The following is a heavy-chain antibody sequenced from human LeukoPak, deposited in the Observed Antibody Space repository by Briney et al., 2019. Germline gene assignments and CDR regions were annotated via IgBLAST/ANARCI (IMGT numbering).Heavy chain of an antibody. J-gene: IGHJ4*02. V-gene: IGHV4-34*01. CDR3: ASSHLYSSSWYLSGRFDF. Sequence: SETLSLTCAVYGGSFSGYYWSWIRQPPGKGLEWIGEINHSGSTNYNPSLKSRVTISVDTSKNQFSLKLTSVTAADTAVYYCASSHLYSSSWYLSGRFDFWGQGTLVTVSS. CDR1: GGSFSGYY. CDR2: INHSGST. D-gene: IGHD6-13*01.